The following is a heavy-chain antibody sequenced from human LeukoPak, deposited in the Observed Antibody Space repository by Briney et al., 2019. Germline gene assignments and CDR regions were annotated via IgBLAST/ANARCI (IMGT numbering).Heavy chain of an antibody. V-gene: IGHV3-64*01. D-gene: IGHD6-13*01. CDR1: GFTFSYYA. CDR3: ARGFGSSWVNWFDP. Sequence: GGSLRLSCAASGFTFSYYAMHWVRQAPGKGLEYASGISSIGGNTHYANSVKGRFTISRDNSKNTLYLQMGSLRAEDMAVYYCARGFGSSWVNWFDPWGQGTLVTVSS. CDR2: ISSIGGNT. J-gene: IGHJ5*02.